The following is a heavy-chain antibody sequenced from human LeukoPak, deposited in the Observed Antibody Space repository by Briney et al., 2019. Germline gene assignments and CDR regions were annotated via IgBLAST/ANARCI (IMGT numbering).Heavy chain of an antibody. D-gene: IGHD2-8*01. Sequence: GGSLRLSCAASGFTFSSYAMRWVRQAPGKGVEWVSAISGSGGSTYYADSVKGRLTISRDNSKNTLYLQMNSLRAEDTAVYYCAKGTIVLMVYANGFDYWGQGTLVTVSS. CDR3: AKGTIVLMVYANGFDY. J-gene: IGHJ4*02. CDR1: GFTFSSYA. V-gene: IGHV3-23*01. CDR2: ISGSGGST.